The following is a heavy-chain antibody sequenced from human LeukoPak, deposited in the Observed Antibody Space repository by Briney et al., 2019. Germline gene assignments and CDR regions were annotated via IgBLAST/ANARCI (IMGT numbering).Heavy chain of an antibody. D-gene: IGHD3-10*01. CDR2: IKQDGSEK. J-gene: IGHJ4*02. Sequence: GGSLRLSCAASGFTFSTYWMSWVRQAPGKGLEWVANIKQDGSEKYFVDSVKGRFTISRDNAKNSLFLQMNSLRAEDTAVYYCASGRAGNYWGQGTLVTVSS. CDR1: GFTFSTYW. V-gene: IGHV3-7*02. CDR3: ASGRAGNY.